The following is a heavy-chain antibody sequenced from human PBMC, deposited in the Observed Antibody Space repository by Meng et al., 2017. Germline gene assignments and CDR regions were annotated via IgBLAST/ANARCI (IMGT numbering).Heavy chain of an antibody. CDR3: LDEAPRSDY. V-gene: IGHV3-74*01. J-gene: IGHJ4*02. D-gene: IGHD1-1*01. CDR1: GFTFNNYW. Sequence: EVVLVGSGGGLVQTGGSLRLSCAASGFTFNNYWMHWVRQVPGKGLVWVSRISGDGSITNYADSVKGRFTISRDNAKNTLYLQMNSLRPEDTAVYYCLDEAPRSDYWGQGSLVTVSS. CDR2: ISGDGSIT.